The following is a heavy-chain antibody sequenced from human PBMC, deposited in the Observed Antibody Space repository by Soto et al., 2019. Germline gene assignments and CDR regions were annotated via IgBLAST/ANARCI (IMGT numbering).Heavy chain of an antibody. CDR3: ARFNWYFDL. CDR2: YSGST. V-gene: IGHV4-4*09. Sequence: QVQLQESGPGLVKPSETLSLTCTVSGGSISSYYWSWIRQPPGKGLEWIGYSGSTNYNPSLKSRVTISVDPSKNQFSLKLSSVTAADTAVYYCARFNWYFDLWGRGTLVTVSS. CDR1: GGSISSYY. J-gene: IGHJ2*01.